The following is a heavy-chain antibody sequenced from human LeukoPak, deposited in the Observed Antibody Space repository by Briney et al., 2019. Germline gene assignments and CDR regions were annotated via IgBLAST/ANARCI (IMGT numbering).Heavy chain of an antibody. Sequence: GGSLRLSCAASGFTFSSYWMSWVRQAPGKGLEWVANIKQDGSDKYYVDSVKGRFTISRDNAKNSLYLQMNSLRAEDTAVYYCARHGGGVVVPAGPDYYYYMDVWDKGTTVTVSS. CDR3: ARHGGGVVVPAGPDYYYYMDV. CDR2: IKQDGSDK. D-gene: IGHD2-2*01. J-gene: IGHJ6*03. V-gene: IGHV3-7*01. CDR1: GFTFSSYW.